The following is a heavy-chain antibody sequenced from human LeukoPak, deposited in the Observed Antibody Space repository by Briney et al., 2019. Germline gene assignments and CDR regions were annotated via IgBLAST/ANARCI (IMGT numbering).Heavy chain of an antibody. CDR3: VRDPSYGSSWYYYMDV. V-gene: IGHV3-48*04. Sequence: GGSLRLSCAASEFTFVRYAVNWVRQAPGQGLEWVSYISSSSFKIGYADSVKGRFTISRDNSKNSLYLQMDSLRVEDTAVYYCVRDPSYGSSWYYYMDVWGKGTTVAVSS. D-gene: IGHD6-13*01. CDR2: ISSSSFKI. J-gene: IGHJ6*03. CDR1: EFTFVRYA.